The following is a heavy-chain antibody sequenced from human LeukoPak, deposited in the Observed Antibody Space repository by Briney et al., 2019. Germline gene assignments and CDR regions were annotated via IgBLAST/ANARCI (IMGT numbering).Heavy chain of an antibody. J-gene: IGHJ6*02. CDR3: ARDQQQLAWGYYYGMDV. CDR1: GGSISISNYY. Sequence: SETLSLTCTVSGGSISISNYYWGWIRQPPGKGLEWIGSIFYSGTTHYNPSLKSRVTISVDTSKNQFSLSLSSVTAADTAVYYCARDQQQLAWGYYYGMDVWGQGTTVTVSS. V-gene: IGHV4-39*07. CDR2: IFYSGTT. D-gene: IGHD6-13*01.